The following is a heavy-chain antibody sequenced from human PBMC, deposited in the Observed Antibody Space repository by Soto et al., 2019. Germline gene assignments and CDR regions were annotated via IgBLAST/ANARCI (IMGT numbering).Heavy chain of an antibody. J-gene: IGHJ6*02. Sequence: GGSLRLSCAASGFTFSSYAMHWVRQAPGKGLEWVAVISYDGSNKYYADSVKGRFTISRDNSKNTLYLQMNSLRAEDTAVYYCARDGVLGGDYGMDVWGQGTTVTVSS. CDR2: ISYDGSNK. D-gene: IGHD2-15*01. V-gene: IGHV3-30-3*01. CDR1: GFTFSSYA. CDR3: ARDGVLGGDYGMDV.